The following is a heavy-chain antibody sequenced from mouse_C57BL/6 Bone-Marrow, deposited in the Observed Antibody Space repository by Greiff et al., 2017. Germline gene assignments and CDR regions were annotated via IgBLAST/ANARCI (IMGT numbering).Heavy chain of an antibody. Sequence: QVQLQQSGPGLVQPSQSLSITCTVSGFSLTSYGVPWVRQSPGQGREWLGVIWRGGSTDYNASFMSRLSITEDNSKSQVYCKMNSLQAADSAIYYCAKGNYYGSSFFDDWGQGTTLTVSS. CDR1: GFSLTSYG. V-gene: IGHV2-5*01. J-gene: IGHJ2*01. D-gene: IGHD1-1*01. CDR2: IWRGGST. CDR3: AKGNYYGSSFFDD.